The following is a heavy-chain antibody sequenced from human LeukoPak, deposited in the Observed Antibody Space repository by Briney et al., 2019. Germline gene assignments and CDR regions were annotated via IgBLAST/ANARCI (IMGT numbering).Heavy chain of an antibody. CDR2: IRDDE. CDR3: AKDELFYGSGSKVHYFDY. J-gene: IGHJ4*02. D-gene: IGHD3-10*01. CDR1: GFTFSRYG. Sequence: RGSLRLSCAASGFTFSRYGMHWVRQAPGKGLEWVAFIRDDEYYADSVRGQFTISRDNSRKTLYLQMNRLRPEDTAVYYCAKDELFYGSGSKVHYFDYWGQGTLVTVSS. V-gene: IGHV3-30*02.